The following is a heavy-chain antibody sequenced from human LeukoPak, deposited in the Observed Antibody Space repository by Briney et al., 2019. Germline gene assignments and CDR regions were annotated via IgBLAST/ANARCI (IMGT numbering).Heavy chain of an antibody. D-gene: IGHD6-13*01. V-gene: IGHV1-2*02. Sequence: ASVKVSCKASGYTFTGYYMHWVRQAPGQGLEWMGWINPNSGGTSYAQKFQGRVTMTRDTSISTAYMELSRLRSDDTAVYYCARIVIAAAGTDLDYWGQGTLVTVSS. CDR2: INPNSGGT. CDR3: ARIVIAAAGTDLDY. J-gene: IGHJ4*02. CDR1: GYTFTGYY.